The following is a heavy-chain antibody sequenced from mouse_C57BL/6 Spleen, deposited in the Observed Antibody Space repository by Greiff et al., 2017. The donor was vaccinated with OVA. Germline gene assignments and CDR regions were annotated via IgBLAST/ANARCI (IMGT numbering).Heavy chain of an antibody. D-gene: IGHD1-1*01. CDR1: GYTFTSYG. J-gene: IGHJ1*03. CDR2: IYPRSGNT. CDR3: ARRDPDYYGSYWYFDV. V-gene: IGHV1-81*01. Sequence: QVQLQQSGAELARPGASVKLSCKASGYTFTSYGISWVKQRTGQGLEWIGEIYPRSGNTYYNEKFKGKATLTADKSSSTAYMELRSLTSEDSAVYFCARRDPDYYGSYWYFDVWGTGTTVTVSS.